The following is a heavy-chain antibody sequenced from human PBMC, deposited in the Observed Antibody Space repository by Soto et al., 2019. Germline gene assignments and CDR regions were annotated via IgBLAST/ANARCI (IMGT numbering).Heavy chain of an antibody. D-gene: IGHD2-15*01. V-gene: IGHV5-51*01. CDR1: GYNFAHKW. CDR2: IYPADSKT. J-gene: IGHJ6*02. CDR3: ATGYCSGAACYYYYGFDV. Sequence: PGESLKISCKGSGYNFAHKWVAWVRQTPGKGLELMGLIYPADSKTEYNPSFEGQVTISVDKYTTTAHLQWSSLKASDSAMYYCATGYCSGAACYYYYGFDVWGQGTTVTVSS.